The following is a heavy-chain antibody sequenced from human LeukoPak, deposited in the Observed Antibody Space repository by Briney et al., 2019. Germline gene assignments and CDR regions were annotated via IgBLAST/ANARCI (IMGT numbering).Heavy chain of an antibody. CDR3: VRDATVGAAYFDF. CDR2: ISTDGTYT. CDR1: GFTFSSYW. D-gene: IGHD6-13*01. Sequence: PGGSLRLSCAASGFTFSSYWMHWVRQAPGKGLVWVSRISTDGTYTEYADSVKGRFTISRDNAKDTLYLQVNSLRAEDTAVYYCVRDATVGAAYFDFWGQGALVAVS. V-gene: IGHV3-74*03. J-gene: IGHJ4*02.